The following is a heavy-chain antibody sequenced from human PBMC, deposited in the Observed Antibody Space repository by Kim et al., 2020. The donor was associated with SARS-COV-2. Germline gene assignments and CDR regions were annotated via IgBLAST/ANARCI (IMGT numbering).Heavy chain of an antibody. CDR1: GDSINSGNFF. CDR2: IYSSGST. CDR3: ARDRGGGPDGDY. J-gene: IGHJ4*02. Sequence: SETLSLTCTVSGDSINSGNFFWSWIRQTPGKGLEWIGYIYSSGSTYYNPSLKSRVMISVDTSKNQFSLKLSSVTAADTAVYYCARDRGGGPDGDYWGQGT. V-gene: IGHV4-30-4*01. D-gene: IGHD3-10*01.